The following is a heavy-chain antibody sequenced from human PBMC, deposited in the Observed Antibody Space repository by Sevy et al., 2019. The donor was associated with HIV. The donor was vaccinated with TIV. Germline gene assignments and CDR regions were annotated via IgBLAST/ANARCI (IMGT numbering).Heavy chain of an antibody. Sequence: ASVKVSGKASGDTFSTYGLSWVRQAPGQGLEWMGGIIPIFGTPNYAQMFQGRVTITADESASTGYMGLSSLRSEDTALYYCAREGGVATTGDHDAFDIWGHGTLVTVSS. V-gene: IGHV1-69*13. CDR3: AREGGVATTGDHDAFDI. J-gene: IGHJ3*02. D-gene: IGHD7-27*01. CDR2: IIPIFGTP. CDR1: GDTFSTYG.